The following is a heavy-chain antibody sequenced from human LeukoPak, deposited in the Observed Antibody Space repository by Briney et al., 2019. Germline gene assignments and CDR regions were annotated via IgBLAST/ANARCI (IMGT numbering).Heavy chain of an antibody. D-gene: IGHD6-13*01. Sequence: SETLSLTCTVSGGSISSYYWSWVRQPPGKGLEWIGFVYYTGSTNYSPSLKSRVAISVDTSKNQFSLKLRSVTAADTAVYYCARISSSNWYNERGAFDVWGQGTMVTVSS. CDR1: GGSISSYY. J-gene: IGHJ3*01. CDR3: ARISSSNWYNERGAFDV. V-gene: IGHV4-59*01. CDR2: VYYTGST.